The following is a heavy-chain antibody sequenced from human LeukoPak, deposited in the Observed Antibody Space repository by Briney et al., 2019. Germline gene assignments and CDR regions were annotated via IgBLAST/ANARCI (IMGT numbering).Heavy chain of an antibody. V-gene: IGHV3-23*01. D-gene: IGHD6-19*01. Sequence: PGGSLRLSCAASGFTFSSYAMSWVRQAPGKGLEWVSGISGSGGTTYYADSVKGRFTISRDNSKNTLYLQMNSMRADDTAVYYCGKDLRWLVGFDWWGQGTLVPSP. CDR3: GKDLRWLVGFDW. CDR1: GFTFSSYA. J-gene: IGHJ4*02. CDR2: ISGSGGTT.